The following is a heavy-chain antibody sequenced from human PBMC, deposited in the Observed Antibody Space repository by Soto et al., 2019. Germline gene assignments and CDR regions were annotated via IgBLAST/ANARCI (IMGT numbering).Heavy chain of an antibody. CDR3: ATSWRRTVDGPNNGGFDI. CDR2: IIPLFDAA. J-gene: IGHJ3*02. D-gene: IGHD2-8*01. V-gene: IGHV1-69*01. Sequence: QMQLVQSEAEVKKPGSSVKVSCTSFGGTINDYAINWVRQAPGQGLEWMGGIIPLFDAADYAQKFQGRVTITSDESTNSAYMKFSRLRSEVKAVLYCATSWRRTVDGPNNGGFDICGQGILVTVSS. CDR1: GGTINDYA.